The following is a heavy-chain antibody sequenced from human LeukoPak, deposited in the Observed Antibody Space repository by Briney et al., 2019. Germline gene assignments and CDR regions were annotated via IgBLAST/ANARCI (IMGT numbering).Heavy chain of an antibody. CDR1: GGSISSSSYY. Sequence: SETLSLTCTVSGGSISSSSYYWGWIRQPPGKGLEWIGSIYYSGSTYYNPSLKSRVTISVDTSKNQLSLKLSSETAADTAVYYCARLPPAVVPAASFDPWGQGTLVTVSS. D-gene: IGHD2-2*01. J-gene: IGHJ5*02. V-gene: IGHV4-39*01. CDR3: ARLPPAVVPAASFDP. CDR2: IYYSGST.